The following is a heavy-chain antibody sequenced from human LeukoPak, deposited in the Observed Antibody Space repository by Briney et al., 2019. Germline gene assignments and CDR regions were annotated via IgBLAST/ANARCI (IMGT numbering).Heavy chain of an antibody. D-gene: IGHD6-13*01. V-gene: IGHV1-2*02. Sequence: ASVKVSCKASGYTFTGYYMHWVRQAPGQGLEWMGWINPNRGGTNYAQKFQGRVTMTRDTSTSTVYMELSSLRSEDTAVYYCARDSLERYSSSWYYYYYYMDVWGKGTTVTVSS. CDR3: ARDSLERYSSSWYYYYYYMDV. J-gene: IGHJ6*03. CDR2: INPNRGGT. CDR1: GYTFTGYY.